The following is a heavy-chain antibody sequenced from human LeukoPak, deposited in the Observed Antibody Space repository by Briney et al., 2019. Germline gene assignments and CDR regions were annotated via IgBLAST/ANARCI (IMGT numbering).Heavy chain of an antibody. D-gene: IGHD6-13*01. CDR2: INPGDSDT. CDR1: GYSFTSYW. Sequence: GESLKISCKGSGYSFTSYWIGWVRQMPGKGLERMGIINPGDSDTRYSPSFQDHVTISADESISTAYLQWSSLEASDTAIYYCARQGSSWYSIDYWGQGTLVTVSS. CDR3: ARQGSSWYSIDY. V-gene: IGHV5-51*01. J-gene: IGHJ4*02.